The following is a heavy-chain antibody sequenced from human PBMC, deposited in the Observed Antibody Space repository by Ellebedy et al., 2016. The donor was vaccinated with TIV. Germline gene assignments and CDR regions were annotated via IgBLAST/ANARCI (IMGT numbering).Heavy chain of an antibody. CDR1: GFTFSSYA. Sequence: PGGSLRLSCSASGFTFSSYAMHWVRQAPGKGLEYVSAISSNGGSTYYADSVEGRFIISRDNSKKTLYLQMNSLRVEDTAIYYCAKDLARRGGYDFDSWGQGTLVTVSS. J-gene: IGHJ4*02. CDR2: ISSNGGST. V-gene: IGHV3-64*04. CDR3: AKDLARRGGYDFDS. D-gene: IGHD5-12*01.